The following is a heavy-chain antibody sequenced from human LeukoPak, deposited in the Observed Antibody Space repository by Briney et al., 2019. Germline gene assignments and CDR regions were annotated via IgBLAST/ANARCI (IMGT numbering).Heavy chain of an antibody. V-gene: IGHV1-18*01. J-gene: IGHJ4*02. CDR1: GYTFTSYG. D-gene: IGHD2-2*01. Sequence: ASVKVSCKASGYTFTSYGISWVRQAPGQGLEWMGWISAYNGYTNYAQKLQGRVTITTDTSTSTAYMELRSLRSDDTAVYYCARTSGYCSSTSCYADFDYWGQGTLVTVSS. CDR3: ARTSGYCSSTSCYADFDY. CDR2: ISAYNGYT.